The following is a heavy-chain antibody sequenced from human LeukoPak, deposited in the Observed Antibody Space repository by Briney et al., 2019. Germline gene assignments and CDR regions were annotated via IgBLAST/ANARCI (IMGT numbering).Heavy chain of an antibody. CDR1: GYSFTSYW. V-gene: IGHV5-10-1*01. D-gene: IGHD3-10*01. Sequence: KLGESLKISCKGSGYSFTSYWISWVRQMPGKGLEWMGRIDPSDSCTNYSPSFQGHVTISADKSISTAYLQWSSLKASDTAMYYCARSGWFGELLYGYWGQGTLVTVSS. J-gene: IGHJ4*02. CDR3: ARSGWFGELLYGY. CDR2: IDPSDSCT.